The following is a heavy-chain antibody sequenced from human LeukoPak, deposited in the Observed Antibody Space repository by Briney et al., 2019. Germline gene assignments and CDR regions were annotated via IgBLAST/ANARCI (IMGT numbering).Heavy chain of an antibody. D-gene: IGHD3-22*01. Sequence: SETLSLTCTVSGDSISSYYCSWIRQPPGKGLEWIGYIYYSGSTSYNPSLKSRVTISVDTSKNQFSLKLSSVTAADTAVYFCARARNYYDSSDYYYEGDAFDIWGQGTMVTVSS. CDR3: ARARNYYDSSDYYYEGDAFDI. CDR1: GDSISSYY. V-gene: IGHV4-59*01. CDR2: IYYSGST. J-gene: IGHJ3*02.